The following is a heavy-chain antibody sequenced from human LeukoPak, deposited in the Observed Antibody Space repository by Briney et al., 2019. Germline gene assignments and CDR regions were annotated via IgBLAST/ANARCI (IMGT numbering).Heavy chain of an antibody. CDR2: ILYDGSMK. CDR3: ARVRGSYFDY. D-gene: IGHD1-26*01. CDR1: GYTFSNYA. J-gene: IGHJ4*02. V-gene: IGHV3-30*04. Sequence: GGSLRFSCAASGYTFSNYAMHWVRQAPGKGLEWVAVILYDGSMKYYADSLKGRFTISRDNSKNTLYLQMNSLRAEDTAVYYCARVRGSYFDYWGQGTLVTVSS.